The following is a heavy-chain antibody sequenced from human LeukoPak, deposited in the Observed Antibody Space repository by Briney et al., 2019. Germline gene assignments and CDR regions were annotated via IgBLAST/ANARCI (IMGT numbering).Heavy chain of an antibody. V-gene: IGHV2-5*01. CDR3: AHRMGGYLDY. D-gene: IGHD1-26*01. J-gene: IGHJ4*02. CDR2: IYWSDEI. CDR1: GFSLSTSEVA. Sequence: SGPTLVNPTQTLTLTCTFSGFSLSTSEVAVGWIRQPPGKALEWLALIYWSDEIHYSPSLRSRLTITKDTSKNQVVLTMTNMDPVDTATYYCAHRMGGYLDYWGQGTLVTVSS.